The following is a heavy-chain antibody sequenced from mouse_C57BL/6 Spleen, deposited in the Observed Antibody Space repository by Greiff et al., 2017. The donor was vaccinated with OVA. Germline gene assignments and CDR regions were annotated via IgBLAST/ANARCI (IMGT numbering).Heavy chain of an antibody. J-gene: IGHJ4*01. CDR1: GFTFTDYY. CDR2: IRNKANGYTT. Sequence: EVKLMESGGGLVQPGGSLSLSCAASGFTFTDYYMSWVRQPPGKALEWLGFIRNKANGYTTEYSASVKGRFTISRDNSQSILYLQMNALSAEDSATYYCARYGYYAMDYWGQGTSVTVSS. CDR3: ARYGYYAMDY. V-gene: IGHV7-3*01.